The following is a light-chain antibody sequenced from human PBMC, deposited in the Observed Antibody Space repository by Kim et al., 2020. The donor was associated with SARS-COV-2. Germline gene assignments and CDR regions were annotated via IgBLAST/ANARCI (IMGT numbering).Light chain of an antibody. Sequence: SYELTQPPSVSVSPGQTASITCSGDELGDKFTSWYQHKPGQSPLIVIFQDKKRPSGIPERFSGSTSENTATLTISGTQAMDEADYYCQTWDNGLVVFGGGTRRTVL. CDR1: ELGDKF. CDR2: QDK. CDR3: QTWDNGLVV. V-gene: IGLV3-1*01. J-gene: IGLJ2*01.